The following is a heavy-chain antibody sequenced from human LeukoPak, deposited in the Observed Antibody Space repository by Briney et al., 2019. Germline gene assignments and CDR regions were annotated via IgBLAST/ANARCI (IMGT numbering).Heavy chain of an antibody. J-gene: IGHJ6*03. Sequence: GGSLRLSCAASGFIFDDYAMHWVRQAPGKGLEWVALIVWDGESTYYAASVRGRLIISRDNSDNSLYLQMNNLKAEDTAIYYCAKDGSRGYSSTGYYMDAWGKGTTVIVSS. CDR3: AKDGSRGYSSTGYYMDA. CDR1: GFIFDDYA. V-gene: IGHV3-43D*04. CDR2: IVWDGEST. D-gene: IGHD6-19*01.